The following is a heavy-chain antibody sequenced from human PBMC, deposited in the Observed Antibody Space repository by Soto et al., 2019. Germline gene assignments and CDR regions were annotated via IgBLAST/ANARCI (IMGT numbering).Heavy chain of an antibody. CDR3: ARVRYCSGGSCYPRFDP. CDR2: IYYSGST. J-gene: IGHJ5*02. D-gene: IGHD2-15*01. V-gene: IGHV4-31*03. CDR1: GGSISSGGYY. Sequence: QVQLQESGPGLVKPSQTLSLTCTVSGGSISSGGYYWSWIRQHPGKGLEWIGYIYYSGSTYYNPSLKSRVTISVDTSKNQFSLKLSSVTTADTAVYYCARVRYCSGGSCYPRFDPWGQGTLVTVSS.